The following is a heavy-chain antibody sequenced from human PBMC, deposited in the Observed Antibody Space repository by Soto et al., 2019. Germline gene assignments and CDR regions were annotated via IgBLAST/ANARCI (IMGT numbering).Heavy chain of an antibody. CDR3: ARDTVTTGDYYYGMDV. V-gene: IGHV4-31*03. CDR2: IYYSGST. D-gene: IGHD4-17*01. J-gene: IGHJ6*02. CDR1: GGSISSGGYY. Sequence: SETLSLTCTVPGGSISSGGYYWSWIRQHPGKGLEWIGYIYYSGSTYYNPSLKSRVTISVDTSKNQFSLKLSSVTAADTAVYYCARDTVTTGDYYYGMDVWGQGTTVTVSS.